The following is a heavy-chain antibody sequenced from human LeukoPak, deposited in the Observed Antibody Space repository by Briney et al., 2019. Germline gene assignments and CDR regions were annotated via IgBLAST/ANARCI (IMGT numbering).Heavy chain of an antibody. V-gene: IGHV1-18*04. CDR3: ARVTRSYYYDSSGHRQVDAFDI. CDR1: GYTFTGYY. Sequence: ASVKVSCKASGYTFTGYYMHWVRQAPGQGLEWMGWISAYNGNTNYAQKLQGRVTMTTDTSTSTAYMELRSLRSDDTAVYYCARVTRSYYYDSSGHRQVDAFDIWGQGTMVTVSS. J-gene: IGHJ3*02. D-gene: IGHD3-22*01. CDR2: ISAYNGNT.